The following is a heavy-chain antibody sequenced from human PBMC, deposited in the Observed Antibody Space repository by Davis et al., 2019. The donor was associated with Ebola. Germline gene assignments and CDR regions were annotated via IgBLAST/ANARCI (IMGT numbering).Heavy chain of an antibody. V-gene: IGHV1-46*01. CDR3: ARVPRGNSWSY. J-gene: IGHJ4*02. CDR1: GYTFTSYY. D-gene: IGHD4-23*01. Sequence: AASVQVSCKASGYTFTSYYMHWVRQAPGQGLEWMGIINPSGGSTSYAQKFQGRVTMTRDTSTSTVYMELSSLGSEDTAVYYCARVPRGNSWSYWGQGTLVTVSS. CDR2: INPSGGST.